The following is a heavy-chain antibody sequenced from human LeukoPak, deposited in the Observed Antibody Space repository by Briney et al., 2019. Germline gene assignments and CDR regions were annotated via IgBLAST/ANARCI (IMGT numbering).Heavy chain of an antibody. Sequence: ASVKVSCKASGYTFTGYYMHWVRQAPGQGLEWMGWINPNSGGTNYAQKFQGRVTMTRDTSISTAYMEPSRLRSDDTAVYYCARDSYDFWSGYYKFDYWGQGTLVTVSS. D-gene: IGHD3-3*01. J-gene: IGHJ4*02. CDR3: ARDSYDFWSGYYKFDY. CDR1: GYTFTGYY. CDR2: INPNSGGT. V-gene: IGHV1-2*02.